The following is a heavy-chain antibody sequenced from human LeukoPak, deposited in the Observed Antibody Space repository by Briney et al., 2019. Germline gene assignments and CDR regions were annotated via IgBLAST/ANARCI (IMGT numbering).Heavy chain of an antibody. CDR3: ATVSQLVWDAFDI. J-gene: IGHJ3*02. CDR2: FDPEDGET. D-gene: IGHD6-13*01. V-gene: IGHV1-24*01. CDR1: GYTLTELS. Sequence: ASVKVSCKVSGYTLTELSMHWVRQAPGKGLEWMGGFDPEDGETIYAQKFQGRVTMTEDTSTDTAYMELSSLGSEDTAVYYCATVSQLVWDAFDIWGQGTMVTVSS.